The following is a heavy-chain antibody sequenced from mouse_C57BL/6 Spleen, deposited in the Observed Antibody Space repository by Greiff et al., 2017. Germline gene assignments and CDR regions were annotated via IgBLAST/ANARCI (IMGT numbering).Heavy chain of an antibody. Sequence: FLTPGGSLPLPCAASGFTFSSPCTPWVRQTPEKPLEWVATISDGGSYTYYPDNVKGRFTISRDNAKNNLYLQMSHLKSEDTAMYYCARDEDYGQAWFAYWGQGTLVTVSA. CDR1: GFTFSSPC. D-gene: IGHD1-1*01. V-gene: IGHV5-4*01. CDR2: ISDGGSYT. J-gene: IGHJ3*01. CDR3: ARDEDYGQAWFAY.